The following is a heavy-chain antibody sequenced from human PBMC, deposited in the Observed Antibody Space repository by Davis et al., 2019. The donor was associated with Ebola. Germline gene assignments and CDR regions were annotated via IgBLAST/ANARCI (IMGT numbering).Heavy chain of an antibody. V-gene: IGHV3-33*01. CDR3: ARELEDELLSGFDY. CDR1: GSTFSSHG. J-gene: IGHJ4*02. CDR2: IWSDGSNK. D-gene: IGHD2-2*01. Sequence: RRSLTLSCPASGSTFSSHGMHWVRQPPGKGLEWAAVIWSDGSNKYYADSVKGRFTISRDNSKNTLYLQMNSLRAEDTAVYYCARELEDELLSGFDYWGQGTLVTVSS.